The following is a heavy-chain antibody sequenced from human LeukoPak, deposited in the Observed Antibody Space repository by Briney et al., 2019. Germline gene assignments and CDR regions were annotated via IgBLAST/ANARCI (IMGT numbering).Heavy chain of an antibody. CDR1: GLLFSSHG. Sequence: GGSLRLSCAASSGLLFSSHGMHWVRQAPGKGLEWVAVIWYDGSNKWYADSVKGRFTISRDNSKNTPYLQMDSLRAEDTAVYYCARDVSYNSLDYWGQGTLVTVSS. J-gene: IGHJ4*02. D-gene: IGHD6-13*01. V-gene: IGHV3-33*01. CDR3: ARDVSYNSLDY. CDR2: IWYDGSNK.